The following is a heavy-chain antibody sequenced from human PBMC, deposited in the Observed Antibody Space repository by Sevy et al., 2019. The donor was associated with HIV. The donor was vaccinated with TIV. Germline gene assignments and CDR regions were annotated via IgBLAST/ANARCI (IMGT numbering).Heavy chain of an antibody. CDR1: GFTFNTYN. J-gene: IGHJ6*02. Sequence: GGSLRLSCAVSGFTFNTYNMNWVRQAPGKGLEWVSYISYTSTTIYYADSVRRRFTISRDNAKNTLYLQMNSLRDEDTAVYYCASSDATSSFGYYYFAMDFWGQGTSVTVSS. D-gene: IGHD5-18*01. CDR2: ISYTSTTI. CDR3: ASSDATSSFGYYYFAMDF. V-gene: IGHV3-48*02.